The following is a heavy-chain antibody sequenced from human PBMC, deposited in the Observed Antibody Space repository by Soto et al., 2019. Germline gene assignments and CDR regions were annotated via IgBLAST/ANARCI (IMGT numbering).Heavy chain of an antibody. D-gene: IGHD1-26*01. V-gene: IGHV1-18*01. Sequence: QVQLVQSGAEVKKPGASVKVSCKASGYTFTRSGISWVRQAPGQGLEWMGWISTYNGDTNYAQTFQDRVTMTTDTSPSTAYMELRSLRSEDTAVYYCAGEGVGPYYYYGMDVLGQGTPVSVSS. J-gene: IGHJ6*02. CDR2: ISTYNGDT. CDR3: AGEGVGPYYYYGMDV. CDR1: GYTFTRSG.